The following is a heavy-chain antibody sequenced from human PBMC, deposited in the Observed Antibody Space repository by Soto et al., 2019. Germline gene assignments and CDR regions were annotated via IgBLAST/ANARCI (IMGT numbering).Heavy chain of an antibody. CDR1: GFTFSRNI. CDR3: LGGIGYSYGYHAFDL. D-gene: IGHD5-18*01. Sequence: QLQLVESGGGVVQPGRSLRLSCAASGFTFSRNILHWVRQAPGKGLEWLAFISADGDTKYYADSVKGRFTISRDNSKNTLYLQMNSLRREDTSDYYCLGGIGYSYGYHAFDLWGQGTMVTVSS. V-gene: IGHV3-30-3*01. J-gene: IGHJ3*01. CDR2: ISADGDTK.